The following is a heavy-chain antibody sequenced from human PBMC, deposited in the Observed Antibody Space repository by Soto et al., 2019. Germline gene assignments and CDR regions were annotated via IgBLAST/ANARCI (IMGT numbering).Heavy chain of an antibody. V-gene: IGHV3-23*01. Sequence: GGSLRLSCAASGFTSSSYAMSWVRQAPGKGLEWVSAISGSGGSTYYADSVKGRFTISRDNSKNTLYLQMNSLRAEDTAVYYCAKYSGYEGYFDDWGQGTLVTVSS. J-gene: IGHJ4*02. CDR3: AKYSGYEGYFDD. D-gene: IGHD5-12*01. CDR2: ISGSGGST. CDR1: GFTSSSYA.